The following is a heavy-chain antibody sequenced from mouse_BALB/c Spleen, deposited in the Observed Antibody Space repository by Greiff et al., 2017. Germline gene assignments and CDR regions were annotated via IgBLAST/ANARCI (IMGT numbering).Heavy chain of an antibody. D-gene: IGHD2-2*01. J-gene: IGHJ4*01. CDR1: GFTFSDYY. CDR2: ISDGGSYT. V-gene: IGHV5-4*02. Sequence: DVHLVESGGGLVKPGGSLKLSCAASGFTFSDYYMYWVRQTPEKRLEWVATISDGGSYTYYPDSVKGRFTISRDNAKNNLYLQMSSLKSEDTAMYYCARGGYQSSSYYAMDYWGQGTSVTVSS. CDR3: ARGGYQSSSYYAMDY.